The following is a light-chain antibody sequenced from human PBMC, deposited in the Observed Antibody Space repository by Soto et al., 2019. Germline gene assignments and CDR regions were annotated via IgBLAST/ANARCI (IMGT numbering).Light chain of an antibody. Sequence: DIQLTQSPSSLSASVGDRVTITCRASQDISAYINWYQQKPGKAPKLLIHGASNLETGVPSRFSGRGSGLDVSFTISSLQPEDIATYYCHVYDNIPSYTCGQGTKLEIK. J-gene: IGKJ2*01. CDR3: HVYDNIPSYT. CDR1: QDISAY. V-gene: IGKV1-33*01. CDR2: GAS.